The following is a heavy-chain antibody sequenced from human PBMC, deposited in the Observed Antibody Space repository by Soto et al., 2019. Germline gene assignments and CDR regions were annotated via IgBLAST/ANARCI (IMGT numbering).Heavy chain of an antibody. Sequence: EVQLVESGGGLVKPGGSLRLSCAASGFTFNTYTMNWVRQAPGKGLEWVSGISSSSSYIYYGDSVKGRFTISRDNAKNSLYLQMDSLRAEDTAVYYCARDKDSLLSNWFDSWGQGTLVTVSS. CDR3: ARDKDSLLSNWFDS. V-gene: IGHV3-21*01. CDR2: ISSSSSYI. D-gene: IGHD3-10*01. J-gene: IGHJ5*01. CDR1: GFTFNTYT.